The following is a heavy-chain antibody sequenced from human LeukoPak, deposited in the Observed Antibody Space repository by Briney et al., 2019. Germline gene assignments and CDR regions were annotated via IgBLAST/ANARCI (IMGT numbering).Heavy chain of an antibody. V-gene: IGHV1-18*01. J-gene: IGHJ5*02. Sequence: GASVKVSCKASGYTFTSYGISWVRQAPGQGLEWMGWISAYNGNTNYAQKLQGRVTMTTDTSTSTAYMELRSLRSDDTAVYYCVRDTRVTMLRGDQRNWFDPWGQGTLVTVSS. CDR2: ISAYNGNT. CDR3: VRDTRVTMLRGDQRNWFDP. D-gene: IGHD3-10*01. CDR1: GYTFTSYG.